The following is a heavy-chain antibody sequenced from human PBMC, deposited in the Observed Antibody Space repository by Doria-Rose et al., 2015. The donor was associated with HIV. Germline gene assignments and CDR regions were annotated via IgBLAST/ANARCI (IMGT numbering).Heavy chain of an antibody. Sequence: SWLRQPPGKGLEWIGEINHSGTTDYNPSLKSRVIISIDTSNYQVSLSPISATAADTATYYCARRGSISSPPTSWGQGTLVTVSS. CDR2: INHSGTT. D-gene: IGHD3-3*02. V-gene: IGHV4-34*01. J-gene: IGHJ5*02. CDR3: ARRGSISSPPTS.